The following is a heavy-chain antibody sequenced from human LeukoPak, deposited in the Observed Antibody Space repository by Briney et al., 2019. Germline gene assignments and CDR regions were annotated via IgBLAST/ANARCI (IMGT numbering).Heavy chain of an antibody. CDR2: ISGSGGTT. CDR1: GFTFNNYA. D-gene: IGHD3-22*01. V-gene: IGHV3-23*01. Sequence: GGSLRLSCAASGFTFNNYAMSWVRQTPAQGLEWVSVISGSGGTTYYANSVKGRFSISRDNSKKTLYLQMNNLRAEDTAAYYSAKGSYYDSSGSFYFDYWGQGTLVTVSS. CDR3: AKGSYYDSSGSFYFDY. J-gene: IGHJ4*02.